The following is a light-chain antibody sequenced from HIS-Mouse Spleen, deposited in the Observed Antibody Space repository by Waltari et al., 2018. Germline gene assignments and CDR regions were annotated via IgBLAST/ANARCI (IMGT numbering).Light chain of an antibody. Sequence: QSALTQPRSVSGSPGQSVTISCTGTSSDVGGYNYVSWYQQHPGKAPKLMIYDVSKRPAGVPDRCSGSKSGNTASLTISGLQAEDEADYYCCSYAGSYFYVFGTGTKVTVL. CDR2: DVS. CDR3: CSYAGSYFYV. V-gene: IGLV2-11*01. CDR1: SSDVGGYNY. J-gene: IGLJ1*01.